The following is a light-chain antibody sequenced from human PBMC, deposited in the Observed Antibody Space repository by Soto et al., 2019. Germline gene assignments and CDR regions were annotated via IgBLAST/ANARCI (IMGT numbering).Light chain of an antibody. CDR3: NSFRSSNPPYYV. CDR1: SSDVGGYNY. Sequence: QSVLTQPASVSGSPGQSITISCTGTSSDVGGYNYVSWCQQHPGKAPKLMIYDVSNRPSGVSNRFSGSKSGNTASLTISGLQADDEADYYCNSFRSSNPPYYVFGTGTKVT. V-gene: IGLV2-14*01. J-gene: IGLJ1*01. CDR2: DVS.